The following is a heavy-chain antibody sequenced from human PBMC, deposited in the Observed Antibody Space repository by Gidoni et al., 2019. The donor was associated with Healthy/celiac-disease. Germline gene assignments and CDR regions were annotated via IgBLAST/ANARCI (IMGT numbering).Heavy chain of an antibody. V-gene: IGHV1-69*01. CDR3: ARGGANFDY. CDR1: GGTFSRYA. D-gene: IGHD3-16*01. CDR2: IIPIFGTA. J-gene: IGHJ4*02. Sequence: QVQPVQSGAEVMKPGSSVKASCNASGGTFSRYAISWVRQATGQGLEWMGGIIPIFGTANYAQKFQGRVTITADESTSTAYMKLSSLRSEDTAVYYCARGGANFDYWGQGTLVTVSS.